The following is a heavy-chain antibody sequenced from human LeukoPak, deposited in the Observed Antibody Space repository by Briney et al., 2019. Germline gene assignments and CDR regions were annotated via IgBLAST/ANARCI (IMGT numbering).Heavy chain of an antibody. J-gene: IGHJ6*03. D-gene: IGHD2-21*02. Sequence: GASVKVSCKASGGTFSSYAISWVRQAPGQGLEWMGRIIPILGIANYAQKFQGRVTITTDESTSTAYMELSSLRSEDTAVYYCASWVTTYYYYYYMDVWGKGTTVTVSS. CDR3: ASWVTTYYYYYYMDV. V-gene: IGHV1-69*04. CDR1: GGTFSSYA. CDR2: IIPILGIA.